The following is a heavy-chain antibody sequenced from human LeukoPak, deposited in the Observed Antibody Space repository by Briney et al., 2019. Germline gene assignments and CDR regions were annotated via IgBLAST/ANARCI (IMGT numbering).Heavy chain of an antibody. CDR1: GFTLSGYW. J-gene: IGHJ4*02. Sequence: GGSLRLSCAASGFTLSGYWMHWVRQAPGKGLVWVSRISSDGISARNADSVNGRFTISRDNDKNMQYLQMSSLGAEDTAVYYCARSVAYETPYFDYWGQGTLVSVSS. CDR3: ARSVAYETPYFDY. CDR2: ISSDGISA. D-gene: IGHD3-16*01. V-gene: IGHV3-74*01.